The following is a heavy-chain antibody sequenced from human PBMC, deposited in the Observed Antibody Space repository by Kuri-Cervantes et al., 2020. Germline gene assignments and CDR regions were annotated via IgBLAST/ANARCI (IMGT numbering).Heavy chain of an antibody. J-gene: IGHJ6*02. CDR1: GFTFSSYW. CDR3: ARGHSSGWYRGSNYGMDV. V-gene: IGHV3-48*02. D-gene: IGHD6-19*01. Sequence: GESLKISCAVSGFTFSSYWMSWVRQAPGKGLEWVSYISQSSSTIYYPDSVRGRFTISRDDAKNSLYLQMNSLRDEDTAVYYCARGHSSGWYRGSNYGMDVWGQGTTVTVSS. CDR2: ISQSSSTI.